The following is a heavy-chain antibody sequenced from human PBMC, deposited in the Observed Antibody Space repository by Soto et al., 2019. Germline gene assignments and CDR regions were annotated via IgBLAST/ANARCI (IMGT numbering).Heavy chain of an antibody. Sequence: GASVKVSCKASGGTFSSYAISWVRQAPGQGLEWMGGIIPIFGTANYAQKFQGRVTITADESTSTAYMELSSLRSEDTAVYYCAAGGWLARWFDPWGQGTLVTVSS. CDR3: AAGGWLARWFDP. CDR2: IIPIFGTA. V-gene: IGHV1-69*13. CDR1: GGTFSSYA. J-gene: IGHJ5*02. D-gene: IGHD3-16*01.